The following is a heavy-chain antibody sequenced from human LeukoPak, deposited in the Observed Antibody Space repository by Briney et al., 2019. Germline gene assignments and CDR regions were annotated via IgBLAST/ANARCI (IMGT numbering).Heavy chain of an antibody. CDR3: TTYNDKDAFNI. J-gene: IGHJ3*02. CDR2: IKSKADGGTA. V-gene: IGHV3-15*01. CDR1: GFTFSKDR. D-gene: IGHD3-10*01. Sequence: GGSLRLSCVGSGFTFSKDRMSWVRQAPGKGLEWVGRIKSKADGGTADYAAPVKGRFTITRDDSKNTLYLQMNSLKTEDTAVYYCTTYNDKDAFNIWGQGTMVTVS.